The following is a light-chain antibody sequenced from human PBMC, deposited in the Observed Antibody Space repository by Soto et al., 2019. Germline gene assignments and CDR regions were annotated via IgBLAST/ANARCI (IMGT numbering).Light chain of an antibody. CDR1: SSDVGGYHY. Sequence: QSALTQPASVSGSPGQSITISCTGTSSDVGGYHYVSWYQQHPGKAPKLMIYDVSSRPSGVSNRFSGSKSGSTASLTISGLQADDEAVYYCGSCSSSSTVLFGGGTKLTVL. CDR2: DVS. CDR3: GSCSSSSTVL. J-gene: IGLJ3*02. V-gene: IGLV2-14*01.